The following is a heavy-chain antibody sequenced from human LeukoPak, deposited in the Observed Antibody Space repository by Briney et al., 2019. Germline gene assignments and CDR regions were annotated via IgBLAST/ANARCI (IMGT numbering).Heavy chain of an antibody. CDR3: ARATGYDFWSGYPIPNWFDP. CDR1: GGSISSSSYY. Sequence: SETLSLTCTVSGGSISSSSYYWGWIRQPPGQGLEWIVSIYYSGSTYYNPSLKSRVTLSVDTSKYQCSLKLSSGTAADTAVYYCARATGYDFWSGYPIPNWFDPWGQGTLVTVSS. J-gene: IGHJ5*02. D-gene: IGHD3-3*01. V-gene: IGHV4-39*01. CDR2: IYYSGST.